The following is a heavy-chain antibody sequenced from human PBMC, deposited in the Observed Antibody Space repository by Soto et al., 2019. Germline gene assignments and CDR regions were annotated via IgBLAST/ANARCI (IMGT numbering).Heavy chain of an antibody. CDR2: IKSKTDGGTT. J-gene: IGHJ6*02. V-gene: IGHV3-15*01. CDR1: GFTFSNAW. D-gene: IGHD3-10*01. CDR3: TTDPSLWFGQYGMDV. Sequence: KPGGSPRLSCAASGFTFSNAWMSWVRQAPGKRLEWVGRIKSKTDGGTTDYAAPVKGRFTISRDDSKNTLYLQMNSLKTEDTAGYYCTTDPSLWFGQYGMDVWGQGTTVTVSS.